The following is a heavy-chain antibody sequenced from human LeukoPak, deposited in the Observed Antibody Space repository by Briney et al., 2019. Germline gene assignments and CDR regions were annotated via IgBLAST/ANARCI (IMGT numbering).Heavy chain of an antibody. J-gene: IGHJ6*03. CDR3: ARPGIAVAGTSGFAYYDYMDV. CDR1: GFTFSSYS. V-gene: IGHV3-21*01. Sequence: GGSLRLSCAASGFTFSSYSMNWVRQAPGKGLEWVSSISSSSSYIYYADSVKGQFTISRDNAKNSLYLQMDSLRAEDTAVYYCARPGIAVAGTSGFAYYDYMDVWGKGTTVTVSS. CDR2: ISSSSSYI. D-gene: IGHD6-19*01.